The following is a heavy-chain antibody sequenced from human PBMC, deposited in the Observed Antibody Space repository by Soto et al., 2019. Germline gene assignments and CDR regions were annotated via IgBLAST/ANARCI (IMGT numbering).Heavy chain of an antibody. CDR1: GFTFNNYV. CDR3: AKKDMAARGVPYHYDY. V-gene: IGHV3-23*01. D-gene: IGHD6-19*01. Sequence: GGSLRLSCAASGFTFNNYVMSWVRQPPGKGLEWVSSIGDSDDDTFYADSVRGRFIISRDNSKNSLFLQMNNVRAEDTAVYYCAKKDMAARGVPYHYDYWGQGA. J-gene: IGHJ4*02. CDR2: IGDSDDDT.